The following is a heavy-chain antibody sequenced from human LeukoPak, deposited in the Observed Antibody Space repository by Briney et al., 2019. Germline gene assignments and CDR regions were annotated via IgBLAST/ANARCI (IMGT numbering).Heavy chain of an antibody. CDR1: GDSISRSTYY. CDR3: ARHGPPMSPIDY. J-gene: IGHJ4*02. Sequence: SETLSLTCTVSGDSISRSTYYWGWIRQPPGRGLEWIGALYYSGSIYYNPSLKSRVTISVDTPKNQFSLKLNSVTAADTALYYCARHGPPMSPIDYWGQGTLVTVSS. V-gene: IGHV4-39*01. D-gene: IGHD3-22*01. CDR2: LYYSGSI.